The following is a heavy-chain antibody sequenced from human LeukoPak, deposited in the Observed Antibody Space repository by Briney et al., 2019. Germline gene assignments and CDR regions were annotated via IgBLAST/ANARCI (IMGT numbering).Heavy chain of an antibody. Sequence: ASVKVSCKVSGYTLTELSMHWVRQAPGKGREWMGGFDPEDGETIYAQKFQGRVTMPEDTSTDTAYMELSSLRSEDTAVYYCATLNYYYYGMDVWGQGTTVTVSS. CDR3: ATLNYYYYGMDV. V-gene: IGHV1-24*01. J-gene: IGHJ6*02. CDR1: GYTLTELS. CDR2: FDPEDGET.